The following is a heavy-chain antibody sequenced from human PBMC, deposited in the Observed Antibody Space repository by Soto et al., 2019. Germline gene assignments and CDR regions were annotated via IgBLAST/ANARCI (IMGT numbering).Heavy chain of an antibody. CDR2: ISAYNANT. CDR1: GYTFTSYG. D-gene: IGHD1-26*01. CDR3: ARDRLGATGDY. V-gene: IGHV1-18*01. J-gene: IGHJ4*02. Sequence: ASVKVSCKASGYTFTSYGISWVRQAPRQGLEWMGWISAYNANTNYAQKLQGRVTMTTDTSTSTSYMELRSLRSDDTAVYFCARDRLGATGDYWGQGTLVTVSS.